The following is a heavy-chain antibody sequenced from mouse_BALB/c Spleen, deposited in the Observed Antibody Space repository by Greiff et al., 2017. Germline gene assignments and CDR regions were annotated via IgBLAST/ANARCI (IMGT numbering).Heavy chain of an antibody. J-gene: IGHJ4*01. CDR2: IWGDVST. CDR1: GFSLTSDG. D-gene: IGHD2-1*01. Sequence: VKLVESGPGLVAPSQSLSITCTVSGFSLTSDGVSWVRQPPGKGLEWLGVIWGDVSTNYHSALISRLSTSKDNSYSTVFLKMNSLQTDDTATYYCTGPFYYCNYYAMDYWGQGTSVTVSS. V-gene: IGHV2-3*01. CDR3: TGPFYYCNYYAMDY.